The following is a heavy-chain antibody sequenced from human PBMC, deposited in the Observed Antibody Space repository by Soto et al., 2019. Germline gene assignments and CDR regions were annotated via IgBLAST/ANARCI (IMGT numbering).Heavy chain of an antibody. Sequence: ASVKVSCNASGYTFTSNGISLVRQAPGQGLEWMGWISAYNGNINYAQKFQGRVTMTTDTSTSTAYMELRSLRSDDTAVYYCAREEGAAAGTIPWGQGTPVTVSS. D-gene: IGHD6-13*01. CDR2: ISAYNGNI. J-gene: IGHJ4*02. CDR3: AREEGAAAGTIP. V-gene: IGHV1-18*01. CDR1: GYTFTSNG.